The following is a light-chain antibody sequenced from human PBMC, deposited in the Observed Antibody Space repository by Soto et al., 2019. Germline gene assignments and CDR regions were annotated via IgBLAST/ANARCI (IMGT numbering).Light chain of an antibody. CDR2: EVT. Sequence: QSALTRPASVSGSPGQSITISCTGSSSDVGGYNFVSWYQHHPGKAPKLILYEVTTRPSGVSSRFSGSKSGNTASLTISGLQADDEANYYCSSYTSSNTPYVFGTGTKLTVL. V-gene: IGLV2-14*01. CDR1: SSDVGGYNF. J-gene: IGLJ1*01. CDR3: SSYTSSNTPYV.